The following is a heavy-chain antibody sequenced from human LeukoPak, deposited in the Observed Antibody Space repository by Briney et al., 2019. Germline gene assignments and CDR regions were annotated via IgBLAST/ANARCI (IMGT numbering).Heavy chain of an antibody. CDR3: ARAPRWSTVTIIDY. J-gene: IGHJ4*02. V-gene: IGHV1-18*01. CDR1: GYTFTSYG. Sequence: ASVKVSCKASGYTFTSYGISWVRQAPGQGLEWMGWISAYNDNTNYAQKLQGRVTMTTVTSTSTAYMELRSLRSDDTAVYYCARAPRWSTVTIIDYWGQGTLVTVSS. CDR2: ISAYNDNT. D-gene: IGHD4-17*01.